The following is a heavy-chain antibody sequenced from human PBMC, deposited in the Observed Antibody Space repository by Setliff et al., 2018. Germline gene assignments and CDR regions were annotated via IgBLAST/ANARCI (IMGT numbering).Heavy chain of an antibody. D-gene: IGHD2-8*02. CDR2: INHSGST. J-gene: IGHJ4*02. V-gene: IGHV4-39*07. CDR3: TVYNTGSSKDHY. CDR1: GDSISSSLYY. Sequence: SETLSLTCTVSGDSISSSLYYWIWIRQPPGKGLEWIGEINHSGSTNYNPSLKSRVTISVDTSKNQFSLKLSSVTAADTALYYCTVYNTGSSKDHYWGQGTPVTVSS.